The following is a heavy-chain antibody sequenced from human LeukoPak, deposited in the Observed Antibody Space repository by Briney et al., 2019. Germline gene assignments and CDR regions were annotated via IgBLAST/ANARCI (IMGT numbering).Heavy chain of an antibody. CDR1: GFTFSTYG. V-gene: IGHV3-64*01. Sequence: GGSLRLSCAASGFTFSTYGMHWVRQAPGKGLEYVSAISSNGGSTYYANSVKGRFTISRDNSKNTLYLQMNSLRAGDTAVYYCARMRRGCSTSCYDYFDYWGQGTLVTVSS. J-gene: IGHJ4*02. D-gene: IGHD2-2*01. CDR2: ISSNGGST. CDR3: ARMRRGCSTSCYDYFDY.